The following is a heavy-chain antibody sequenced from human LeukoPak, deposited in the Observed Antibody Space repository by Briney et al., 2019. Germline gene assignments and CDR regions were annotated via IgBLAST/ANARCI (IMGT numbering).Heavy chain of an antibody. Sequence: PSETLSLTCSVSGGSISGGSYYWSWIRQPAGKGLEWIGRIYTRGSTNYSPSLKSRVTISVDTSKNQFSLKLTSVTAADTAVYYCARYREVGATVDYWGQGTLVIVSS. CDR1: GGSISGGSYY. D-gene: IGHD1-26*01. J-gene: IGHJ4*02. CDR3: ARYREVGATVDY. CDR2: IYTRGST. V-gene: IGHV4-61*02.